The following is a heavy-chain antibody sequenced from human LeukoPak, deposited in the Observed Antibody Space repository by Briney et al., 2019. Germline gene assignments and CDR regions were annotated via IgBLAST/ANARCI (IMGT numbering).Heavy chain of an antibody. CDR2: ILYSGST. J-gene: IGHJ4*02. Sequence: SSETLSLTCTVSGGSISSSRHYRGWIRQPPGKGLEWIGNILYSGSTNYNPSLKSRVTISVDTPKNQFSLKLSSVTAADTADYYCVRRVAGSSYRDYWGQGTLVTVSS. D-gene: IGHD3-22*01. V-gene: IGHV4-39*01. CDR1: GGSISSSRHY. CDR3: VRRVAGSSYRDY.